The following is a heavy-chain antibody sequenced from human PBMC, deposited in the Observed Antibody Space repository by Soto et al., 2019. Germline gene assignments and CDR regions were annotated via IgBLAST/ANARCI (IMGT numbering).Heavy chain of an antibody. V-gene: IGHV4-30-2*01. D-gene: IGHD3-22*01. J-gene: IGHJ4*02. CDR3: ARAPIYYDSSGYFDY. CDR2: IYHSGST. CDR1: GGSISSGGYS. Sequence: QLQLQESGSGLVKPSQTLSLTCAVSGGSISSGGYSWSWIRQPPGKGLEWIGYIYHSGSTYYNPSLKSRVTTSVDRSKNQFSLKLSSVTAADTAVYYCARAPIYYDSSGYFDYWGQGTLVTVSS.